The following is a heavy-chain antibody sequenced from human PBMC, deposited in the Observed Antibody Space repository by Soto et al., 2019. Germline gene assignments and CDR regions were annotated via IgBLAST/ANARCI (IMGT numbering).Heavy chain of an antibody. CDR3: ARLGFDFDTLSPYYNVHHYYGVDV. V-gene: IGHV1-3*01. CDR1: GYTFTSYA. J-gene: IGHJ6*02. CDR2: INAGNGNT. Sequence: ASVKVSCKASGYTFTSYAMHWVRQAPGQRLERMGWINAGNGNTKYSQKFQGRVTITRDTSASTAYMELSSLRSEDTAVYYCARLGFDFDTLSPYYNVHHYYGVDVWGQGTTVTVSS. D-gene: IGHD3-9*01.